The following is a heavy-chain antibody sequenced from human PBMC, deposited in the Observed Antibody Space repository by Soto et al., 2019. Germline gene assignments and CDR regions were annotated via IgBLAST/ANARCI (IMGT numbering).Heavy chain of an antibody. J-gene: IGHJ4*02. CDR2: VSYSGST. Sequence: SETLSLTCTVSGGSISNSSYLWGWIRQPPGKGLQWIGSVSYSGSTYYNPSLKSRVTISADTSKTQSSLRLSSVTAADTAVYYCSSIAVSGPITGFDYWGRGALVTVSS. CDR3: SSIAVSGPITGFDY. D-gene: IGHD6-19*01. CDR1: GGSISNSSYL. V-gene: IGHV4-39*01.